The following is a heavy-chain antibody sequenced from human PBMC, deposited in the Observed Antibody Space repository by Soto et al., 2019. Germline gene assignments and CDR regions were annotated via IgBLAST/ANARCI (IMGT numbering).Heavy chain of an antibody. CDR2: ISAYNGNT. D-gene: IGHD3-3*01. J-gene: IGHJ4*02. Sequence: QVQLVQSGAEVKKPGALVKVSCKASGYTFTSYGISWVRQAPGQGLEWMGWISAYNGNTNYAQKLQGRVTMTTDTSTSTAYMELRSLRSDDTAVYYCARDRNEWLLYGEGETFDYWGQGTLVTVSS. V-gene: IGHV1-18*01. CDR3: ARDRNEWLLYGEGETFDY. CDR1: GYTFTSYG.